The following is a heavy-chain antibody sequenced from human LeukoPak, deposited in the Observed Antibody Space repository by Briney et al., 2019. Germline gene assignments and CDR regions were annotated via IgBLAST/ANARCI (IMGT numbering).Heavy chain of an antibody. CDR2: ISAYNGNT. Sequence: ASVKVSCKASGYTFTSYGISWVRQAPGQGLEWMGWISAYNGNTNYAQKLQGRVTMTTDTSTSTAYMELRSLRSDDTAVYYWARDQVRYCSSTSSPPFDYWGQGPLVTVSS. CDR3: ARDQVRYCSSTSSPPFDY. J-gene: IGHJ4*02. D-gene: IGHD2-2*01. CDR1: GYTFTSYG. V-gene: IGHV1-18*01.